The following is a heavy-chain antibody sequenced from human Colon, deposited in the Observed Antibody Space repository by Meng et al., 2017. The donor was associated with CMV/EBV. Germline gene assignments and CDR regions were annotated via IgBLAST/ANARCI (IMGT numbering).Heavy chain of an antibody. CDR2: ISSSGSTI. V-gene: IGHV3-11*04. CDR1: GFTFSDYY. D-gene: IGHD3-3*01. Sequence: GESLKISCAASGFTFSDYYMSWIRQAPGKGLEWVSYISSSGSTIYYADSVKGRFTISRDNAKNSLYLQMNSLRAEDTAVYYCARMRVVEFDYWGQGTLVTVSS. J-gene: IGHJ4*02. CDR3: ARMRVVEFDY.